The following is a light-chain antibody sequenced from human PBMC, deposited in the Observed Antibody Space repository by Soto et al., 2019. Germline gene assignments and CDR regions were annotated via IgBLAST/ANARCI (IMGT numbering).Light chain of an antibody. CDR2: SDY. V-gene: IGLV1-44*01. J-gene: IGLJ1*01. Sequence: QSVLTQPPSASGTPGQRVTISCSGSSSNIGSLSVDWYRHLPGTAPKLLIYSDYQRPSGVPDRFSGSKSGTSASLAISGLQSEDDADYYCAAWNGTLNGLYVFGTGTKVTVL. CDR1: SSNIGSLS. CDR3: AAWNGTLNGLYV.